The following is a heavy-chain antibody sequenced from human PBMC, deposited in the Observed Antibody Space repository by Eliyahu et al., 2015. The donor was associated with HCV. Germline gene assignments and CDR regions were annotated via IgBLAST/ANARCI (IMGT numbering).Heavy chain of an antibody. V-gene: IGHV3-48*03. J-gene: IGHJ6*02. CDR3: ARDSESRPMDV. CDR1: GLIFSSYE. CDR2: ISSSGNTI. D-gene: IGHD1-26*01. Sequence: EVQLVESGGGLVQSXGSLXLSXXASGLIFSSYEMNWVRQAPGKGLEWXSYISSSGNTIYNADSVKGRFTISRDNARNSLYLQMNSLRVEDTAVYYCARDSESRPMDVWGQGTTVTVSS.